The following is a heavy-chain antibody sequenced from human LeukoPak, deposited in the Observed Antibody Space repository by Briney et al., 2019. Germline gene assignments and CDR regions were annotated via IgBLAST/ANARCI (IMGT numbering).Heavy chain of an antibody. CDR3: ARVAGSIDY. Sequence: GGSLRLSCAASGFTFSSYGMTWVRQAPGKGLEWVSDISSSGGGTYYADSVKGRFTISRDNSKNTLYLQMDSLRAEDTAVYYCARVAGSIDYWGQGPLVTVSS. V-gene: IGHV3-23*01. CDR1: GFTFSSYG. D-gene: IGHD6-19*01. CDR2: ISSSGGGT. J-gene: IGHJ4*02.